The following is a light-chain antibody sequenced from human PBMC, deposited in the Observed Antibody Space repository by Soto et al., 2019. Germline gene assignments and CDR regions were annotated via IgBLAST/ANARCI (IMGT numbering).Light chain of an antibody. CDR2: NVS. CDR3: TSYTSSSTYV. CDR1: SSDVGGYNY. Sequence: QSALTQPASVSGSPRQSVTISCTGTSSDVGGYNYVSWYQQLPGKAPKLMIYNVSNRPSGVSNRFSGSKSGNTASLTISGLQAEDDADYYCTSYTSSSTYVFGTGTKVTVL. J-gene: IGLJ1*01. V-gene: IGLV2-14*01.